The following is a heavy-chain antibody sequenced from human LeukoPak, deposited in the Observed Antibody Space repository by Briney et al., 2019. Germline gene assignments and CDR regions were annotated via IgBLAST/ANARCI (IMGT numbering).Heavy chain of an antibody. Sequence: GGSLRLSCAASGFTVSSNYMSWVRQAPGKGLEWVSVIYSGGSTYYADSVKGRFTISRDNSKNTLYLQMNSLRAEDTAVYYCARYRPSIAAAATAYFDYWGQGTLVTVSS. D-gene: IGHD6-13*01. J-gene: IGHJ4*02. CDR1: GFTVSSNY. CDR2: IYSGGST. V-gene: IGHV3-66*01. CDR3: ARYRPSIAAAATAYFDY.